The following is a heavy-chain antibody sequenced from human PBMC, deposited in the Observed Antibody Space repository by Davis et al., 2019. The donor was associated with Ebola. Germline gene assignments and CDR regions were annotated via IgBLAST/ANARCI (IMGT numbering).Heavy chain of an antibody. J-gene: IGHJ4*02. D-gene: IGHD2-2*01. Sequence: GESLKISCTASGFAFSNYNMNWVRQAPGKGPEWVSSITTIGWSTYYADSVKGRFIISRDNAKNSLFLQMHSLRGDDTAVYFCARETPISSRSDWWGQGTLVTVSS. V-gene: IGHV3-48*01. CDR1: GFAFSNYN. CDR3: ARETPISSRSDW. CDR2: ITTIGWST.